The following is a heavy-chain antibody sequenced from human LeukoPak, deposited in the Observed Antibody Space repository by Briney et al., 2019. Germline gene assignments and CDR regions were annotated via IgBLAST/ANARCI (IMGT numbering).Heavy chain of an antibody. CDR3: AREIIAAGFDP. CDR2: ISYDGRQN. J-gene: IGHJ5*02. Sequence: PGGSLRLSCAASGFTFSTYAMNWVRQAPGKGLEWVAVISYDGRQNYYADSVKGRFTISRDNAKNSLYLQMNSLRAEDTAVYYCAREIIAAGFDPWGQGTLVTVSS. D-gene: IGHD6-13*01. CDR1: GFTFSTYA. V-gene: IGHV3-30*04.